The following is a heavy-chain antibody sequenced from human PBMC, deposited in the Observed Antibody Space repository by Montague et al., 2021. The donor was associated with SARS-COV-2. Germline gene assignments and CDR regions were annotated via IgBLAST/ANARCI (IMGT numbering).Heavy chain of an antibody. V-gene: IGHV4-61*02. CDR3: ARGVFRSVSWASPFDS. D-gene: IGHD3-3*01. J-gene: IGHJ4*02. CDR2: IYTSGTT. Sequence: TLSLTCTVSGGSISSGSYYWSWIRQPPGKGLEWIGCIYTSGTTNYNPSLKSRVTISVDTSKNQFSLKLSSVTAADTAVYYCARGVFRSVSWASPFDSGGQGTRVTVSS. CDR1: GGSISSGSYY.